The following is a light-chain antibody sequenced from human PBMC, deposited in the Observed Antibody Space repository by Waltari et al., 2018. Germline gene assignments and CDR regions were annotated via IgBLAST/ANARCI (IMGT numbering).Light chain of an antibody. CDR1: QSVLSSSNNRNY. CDR2: WAS. Sequence: DIVMTQSPDSLAVSLGERATINCRSSQSVLSSSNNRNYLSWYQQKPGHPPKLLIYWASMRDSGVPGRVSGSGSGTEFTLTISSLQAEDVAVYYCQQSYDSPLTFGGGTRVEIK. J-gene: IGKJ4*01. CDR3: QQSYDSPLT. V-gene: IGKV4-1*01.